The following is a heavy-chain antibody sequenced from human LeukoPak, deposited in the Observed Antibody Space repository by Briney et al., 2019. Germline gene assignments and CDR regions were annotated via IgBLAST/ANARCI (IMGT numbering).Heavy chain of an antibody. CDR3: AKDDGWVQYAN. Sequence: GGSLRLSCAASGFTFSSYSMSWVRQAPGKGLEWVSGINWNGGSTGYADSVKGRFTISRDNSKNTLYLQMNSLRVEDTAVYYCAKDDGWVQYANWGQGTLVTVSS. D-gene: IGHD5-24*01. CDR2: INWNGGST. CDR1: GFTFSSYS. V-gene: IGHV3-20*04. J-gene: IGHJ4*02.